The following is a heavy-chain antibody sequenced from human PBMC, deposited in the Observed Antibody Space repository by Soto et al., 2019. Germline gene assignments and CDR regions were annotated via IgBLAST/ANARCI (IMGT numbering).Heavy chain of an antibody. D-gene: IGHD3-10*01. CDR1: GYSFTSFP. CDR2: INAANGYT. V-gene: IGHV1-3*01. Sequence: QVQLVQAGAEVKKPGASVKGSCKASGYSFTSFPIHWVRQAPGQGLECMGWINAANGYTRYSQKFQGRVTITRDTPATTAYMDLSSLTSEDTAVYYCARGGGLDDWGQGTLITVSS. CDR3: ARGGGLDD. J-gene: IGHJ4*02.